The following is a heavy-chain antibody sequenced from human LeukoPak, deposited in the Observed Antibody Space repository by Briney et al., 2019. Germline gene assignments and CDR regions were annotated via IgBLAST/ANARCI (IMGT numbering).Heavy chain of an antibody. CDR1: GFTVSTNY. J-gene: IGHJ4*02. CDR2: IYSVGST. D-gene: IGHD6-13*01. Sequence: GGSLRLSCAASGFTVSTNYMSWVRQAPGKGLEWVSVIYSVGSTYFADSVKGRFTISRDNSKNTLFLQMNSLRSEDTAVYYSARGQAAAAVVGYWGQGTLVTVSS. V-gene: IGHV3-53*05. CDR3: ARGQAAAAVVGY.